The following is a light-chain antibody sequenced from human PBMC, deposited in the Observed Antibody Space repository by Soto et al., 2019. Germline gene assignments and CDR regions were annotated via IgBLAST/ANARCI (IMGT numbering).Light chain of an antibody. V-gene: IGKV3-11*01. Sequence: EIVLTQSPATLSLSPGEGATLSCRASQSVSSCLAWYQQKPGQPPRLLIYDAFSRATGIPPRFRGSGSGTDFTLTISRLEPEDFAVYYCQQRCAWPLTVGGGTKVEI. CDR1: QSVSSC. CDR2: DAF. CDR3: QQRCAWPLT. J-gene: IGKJ4*01.